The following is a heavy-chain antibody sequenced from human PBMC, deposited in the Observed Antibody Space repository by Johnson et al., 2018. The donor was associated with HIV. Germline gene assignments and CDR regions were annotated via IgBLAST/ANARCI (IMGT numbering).Heavy chain of an antibody. Sequence: VQLVESGGGLVQPGGSLRLSCAASGFTFSSYWMHWVRQVPGKGLVWVSRINNDGSSTSYADSVKGRFTISRDNSKNTLYLQMNSLRAEDTAVYYCARGRRIQLWLLADAFDIWGQGTMVTVSS. D-gene: IGHD5-18*01. CDR1: GFTFSSYW. J-gene: IGHJ3*02. CDR2: INNDGSST. CDR3: ARGRRIQLWLLADAFDI. V-gene: IGHV3-74*02.